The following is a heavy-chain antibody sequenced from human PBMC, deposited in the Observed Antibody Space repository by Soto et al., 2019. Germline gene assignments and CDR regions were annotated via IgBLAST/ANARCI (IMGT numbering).Heavy chain of an antibody. Sequence: QLQLQESGPGLVKPSETLSLTCTVSGGSISSSSYYCCMRRPPGEGREWIGSIYYSGSTYYNPSLKSRVTISVDTSKNQFSLKLSSVTAADTAVYYCARGSPLYGSAPFDYWGQGTLVTVSS. V-gene: IGHV4-39*01. CDR2: IYYSGST. CDR1: GGSISSSSYY. CDR3: ARGSPLYGSAPFDY. D-gene: IGHD3-10*01. J-gene: IGHJ4*02.